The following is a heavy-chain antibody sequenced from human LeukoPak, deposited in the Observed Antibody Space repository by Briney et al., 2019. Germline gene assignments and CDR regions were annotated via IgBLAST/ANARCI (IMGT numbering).Heavy chain of an antibody. D-gene: IGHD6-19*01. Sequence: GRSLRLSCAASAFTFSNYGMHWVRQAPGKGLEWVAVVSYAGSTTYYADSVKGRFTISRDNSKNTLYLQMNSLRAEDTAVYYCAKEPIPMAGGYYFDYWGQGTLVTVSS. CDR2: VSYAGSTT. CDR1: AFTFSNYG. V-gene: IGHV3-30*18. CDR3: AKEPIPMAGGYYFDY. J-gene: IGHJ4*02.